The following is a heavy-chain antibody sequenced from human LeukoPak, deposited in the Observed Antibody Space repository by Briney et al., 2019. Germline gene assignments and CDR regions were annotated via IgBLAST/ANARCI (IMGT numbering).Heavy chain of an antibody. Sequence: SETLPLTCTVSGGSISSYYWSWIRQPPGKGLEWIGYIYYSGSTNYNPSLKSRVTISVDTSKNQFSLKLSSVTAADTAVYYCARHQGEVHYYYGMDVWGQGTTVTVSS. CDR2: IYYSGST. V-gene: IGHV4-59*01. CDR3: ARHQGEVHYYYGMDV. CDR1: GGSISSYY. D-gene: IGHD3-16*01. J-gene: IGHJ6*02.